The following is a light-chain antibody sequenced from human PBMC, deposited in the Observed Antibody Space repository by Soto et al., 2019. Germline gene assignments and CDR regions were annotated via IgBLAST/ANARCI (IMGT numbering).Light chain of an antibody. J-gene: IGKJ4*01. CDR1: QSVSYN. CDR2: GAF. V-gene: IGKV3-15*01. Sequence: EIVMTQSPATLSVAAGERATLSCRASQSVSYNLAWYQQKPGQGPRLLIYGAFTRATGIPARFSGSGSGTEFTLTISSLQSEDFGVYYCQQYKNWPPLTFGGGTKVEIK. CDR3: QQYKNWPPLT.